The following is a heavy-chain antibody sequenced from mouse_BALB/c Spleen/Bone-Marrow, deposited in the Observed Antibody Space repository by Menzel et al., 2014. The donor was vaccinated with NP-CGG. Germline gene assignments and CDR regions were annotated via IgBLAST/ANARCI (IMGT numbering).Heavy chain of an antibody. J-gene: IGHJ2*01. CDR3: ARPDYYGYLNY. CDR1: GFDFSRYW. CDR2: INPDSRTI. D-gene: IGHD1-1*01. Sequence: EVQLVESGSGLVQPGGSLKLSCAASGFDFSRYWMSWVRQAPGKGLEWIGEINPDSRTINYSPSLKDKFIISRDNAKNTLYLRLNKVGSEDTALYYCARPDYYGYLNYWGQGTTLTVSS. V-gene: IGHV4-1*02.